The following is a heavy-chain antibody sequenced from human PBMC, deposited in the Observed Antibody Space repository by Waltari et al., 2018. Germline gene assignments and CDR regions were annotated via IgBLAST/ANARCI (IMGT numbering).Heavy chain of an antibody. J-gene: IGHJ5*02. V-gene: IGHV4-61*02. D-gene: IGHD2-15*01. Sequence: GGSISSGSYYWSWIRQPAGKGLEWIGRIYTSGSTNYNPSLKSRVTISVDTSKNQFSLKLSSVTAADTAVYYCARGLYCSGGSCYSVRWFDPWGQGTLVTVSS. CDR1: GGSISSGSYY. CDR2: IYTSGST. CDR3: ARGLYCSGGSCYSVRWFDP.